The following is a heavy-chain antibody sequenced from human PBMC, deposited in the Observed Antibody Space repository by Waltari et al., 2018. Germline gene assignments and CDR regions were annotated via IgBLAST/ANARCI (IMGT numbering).Heavy chain of an antibody. D-gene: IGHD3-22*01. CDR2: SIHIFGTA. CDR3: ARGGNYYDSSGYPFDY. J-gene: IGHJ4*02. CDR1: GGTFSSYA. V-gene: IGHV1-69*15. Sequence: QVQLVQSGAEVKKPGSSVKVSCKASGGTFSSYAISGVRQAPGQVLEWMGRSIHIFGTANYAQKFQGRVMITADESTSTAYMELSSLRSEDTAVYYCARGGNYYDSSGYPFDYWGQGTLVTVSS.